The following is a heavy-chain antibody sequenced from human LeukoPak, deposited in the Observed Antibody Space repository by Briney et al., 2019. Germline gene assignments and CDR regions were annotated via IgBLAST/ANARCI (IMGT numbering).Heavy chain of an antibody. Sequence: SETLSLTCTVSGGSISSSSYYWGWIRQPPGKGLEWIGSIYYSGSTYYNPSLKSRVTISVDTSKNQFSLKLSSVTAADTAVYYCARQGRFLEWLFVLDYWGQGTLVTVSS. CDR3: ARQGRFLEWLFVLDY. D-gene: IGHD3-3*01. CDR2: IYYSGST. CDR1: GGSISSSSYY. J-gene: IGHJ4*02. V-gene: IGHV4-39*01.